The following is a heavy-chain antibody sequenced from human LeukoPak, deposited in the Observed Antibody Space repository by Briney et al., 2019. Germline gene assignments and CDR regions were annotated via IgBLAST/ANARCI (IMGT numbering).Heavy chain of an antibody. CDR1: GFTFSSYW. J-gene: IGHJ6*03. V-gene: IGHV3-74*01. CDR3: ARDSIPYYDFWSGYAPRYYYYYYMDV. CDR2: INSDGSST. D-gene: IGHD3-3*01. Sequence: GGSLRLSCAASGFTFSSYWMHWVRQAPGKGLVWVSRINSDGSSTSYADSVKGRFTISRDNAKSTLYLQMNSLRAEDTAVYYCARDSIPYYDFWSGYAPRYYYYYYMDVWGKGTTVTVSS.